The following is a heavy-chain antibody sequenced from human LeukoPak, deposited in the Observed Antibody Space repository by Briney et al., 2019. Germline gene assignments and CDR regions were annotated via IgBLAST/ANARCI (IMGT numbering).Heavy chain of an antibody. V-gene: IGHV3-30*03. CDR3: ARDSIFGVVIPHPDYYYGMDV. D-gene: IGHD3-3*01. CDR2: ISYDGSSK. Sequence: GGSLRLSCAASGFTFSSYGVHWVRQAPGKGLEWVAVISYDGSSKYYADSVKGRFTISRDNSKNTLYLQMNSLRGEDTAVYYCARDSIFGVVIPHPDYYYGMDVWGQGTTVTVSS. CDR1: GFTFSSYG. J-gene: IGHJ6*02.